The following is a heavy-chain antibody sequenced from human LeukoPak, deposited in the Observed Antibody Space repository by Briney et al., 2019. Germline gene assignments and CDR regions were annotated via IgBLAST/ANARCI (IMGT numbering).Heavy chain of an antibody. CDR1: GFTVSTNY. CDR2: IYSGGST. V-gene: IGHV3-53*01. D-gene: IGHD3-22*01. Sequence: GGSLRLPCAASGFTVSTNYMSWVRQAPGKGLEWVSIIYSGGSTYYADSVKGRFTISRDKSKNTLFLQMNSLRAEDTAVYYCASSGYYSDFDYWGQGTLVTVSS. J-gene: IGHJ4*02. CDR3: ASSGYYSDFDY.